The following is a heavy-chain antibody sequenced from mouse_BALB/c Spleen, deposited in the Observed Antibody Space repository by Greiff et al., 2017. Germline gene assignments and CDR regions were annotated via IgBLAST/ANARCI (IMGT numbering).Heavy chain of an antibody. V-gene: IGHV1S135*01. J-gene: IGHJ2*01. D-gene: IGHD1-2*01. CDR1: GYSFTSYY. CDR3: ARVFTTATFDY. Sequence: VQLKQSGPELMKPGASVKISCKASGYSFTSYYMHWVKQSHGKSLEWIGYIDPFNGGTSYNQKFKGKATLTVDKSSSTAYMHLSSLTSEDSAVYYCARVFTTATFDYWGQGTTLTVSS. CDR2: IDPFNGGT.